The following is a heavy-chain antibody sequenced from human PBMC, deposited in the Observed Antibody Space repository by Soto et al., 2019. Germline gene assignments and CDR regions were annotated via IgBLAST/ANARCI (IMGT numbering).Heavy chain of an antibody. CDR1: GFTFSSYA. D-gene: IGHD3-10*01. CDR3: AKVAYGSGSYYNPPWFDP. CDR2: ISGSGGSI. J-gene: IGHJ5*02. Sequence: EVQLLESGGGLVQPGGSLRLSCAASGFTFSSYAMSWVRQAPGKGLEWVSAISGSGGSIYYADSVKGRFTISRDNSKNTLYLQMNSLRAEDTAVYYCAKVAYGSGSYYNPPWFDPWGQGTLVTVSS. V-gene: IGHV3-23*01.